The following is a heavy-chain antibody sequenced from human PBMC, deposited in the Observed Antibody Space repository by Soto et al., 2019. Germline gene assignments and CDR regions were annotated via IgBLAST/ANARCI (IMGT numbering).Heavy chain of an antibody. CDR2: IYYSGST. J-gene: IGHJ3*02. V-gene: IGHV4-39*01. CDR1: GGSISSSSYY. CDR3: ARQQGASYDYIWGSYRYTLGDAFDI. Sequence: SETLSLTCTVSGGSISSSSYYWGWIRQPPGKGLEWIGSIYYSGSTYYNPSLKSRVTISVDTSKNQFSLKLSSVTAADTAVYYCARQQGASYDYIWGSYRYTLGDAFDIWGQGTMVTVSS. D-gene: IGHD3-16*02.